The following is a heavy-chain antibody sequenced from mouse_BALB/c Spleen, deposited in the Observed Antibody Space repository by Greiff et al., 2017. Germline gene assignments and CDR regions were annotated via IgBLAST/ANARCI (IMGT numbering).Heavy chain of an antibody. V-gene: IGHV5-17*02. CDR1: GFTFSSFG. Sequence: EVQGVESGGGLVQPGGSRKLSCAASGFTFSSFGMHWVRQAPEKGLEWVAYISSGSSTIYYADTVKGRFTISRDNPKNTLFLQMTSLRSEDTAMYYCARGSFYDYDGAWFAYWGQGTLVTVSA. CDR2: ISSGSSTI. D-gene: IGHD2-4*01. CDR3: ARGSFYDYDGAWFAY. J-gene: IGHJ3*01.